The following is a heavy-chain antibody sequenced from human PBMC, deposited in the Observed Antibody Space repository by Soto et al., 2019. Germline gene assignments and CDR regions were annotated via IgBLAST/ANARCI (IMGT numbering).Heavy chain of an antibody. CDR1: GGSISSSSYY. CDR3: ARHPCGVPAAMPAFEFPARNSPFGTDNWFDP. CDR2: IYYSGST. D-gene: IGHD2-2*01. V-gene: IGHV4-39*01. J-gene: IGHJ5*02. Sequence: SETLSLTCTVSGGSISSSSYYWGWIRQPPGKGLEWIGSIYYSGSTYYNPSLKSRVTISVDTSKNQFSLKLSSVTAADTAVYYCARHPCGVPAAMPAFEFPARNSPFGTDNWFDPWSQGTLVTVSS.